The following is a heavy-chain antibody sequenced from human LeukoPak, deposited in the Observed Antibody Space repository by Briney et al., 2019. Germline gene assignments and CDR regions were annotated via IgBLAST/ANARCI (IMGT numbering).Heavy chain of an antibody. CDR1: GFSLTTSGVG. V-gene: IGHV2-5*02. Sequence: SGPTLLTPTQTLTLACTFSGFSLTTSGVGVGWIRQPPGRALEWLALINWDDQKVYSPSLQSRLSITKDTSKNQVVLTMTNVDPVDTATYYCAHRRDSSGYQYRWWFAPWGQGTLVTVSS. CDR2: INWDDQK. CDR3: AHRRDSSGYQYRWWFAP. J-gene: IGHJ5*02. D-gene: IGHD3-22*01.